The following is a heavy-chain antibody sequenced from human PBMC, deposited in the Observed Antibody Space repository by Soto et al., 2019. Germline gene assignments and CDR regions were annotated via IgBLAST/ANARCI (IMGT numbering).Heavy chain of an antibody. CDR1: GYTFTSYA. CDR2: INAGNGNT. Sequence: ASVNVSCKASGYTFTSYAMHWVRQAPGQRLEWMGWINAGNGNTKYSQKFQGRVTITRDTSASTAYMELSSLRSEDTAVYYCARDVAVAGNRANYYYYGMDVWGQGTTVTVSS. V-gene: IGHV1-3*01. J-gene: IGHJ6*02. CDR3: ARDVAVAGNRANYYYYGMDV. D-gene: IGHD6-19*01.